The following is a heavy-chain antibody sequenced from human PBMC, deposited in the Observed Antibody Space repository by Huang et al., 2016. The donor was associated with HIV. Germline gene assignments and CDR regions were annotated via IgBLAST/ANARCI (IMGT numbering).Heavy chain of an antibody. J-gene: IGHJ4*02. CDR1: GGTFTTYT. CDR3: AREYYYDNSGYYFDY. V-gene: IGHV1-69*13. Sequence: QVQLVQSGAEVKKPGSSVKVSCKASGGTFTTYTITWVRQAPGQGLEWMGGSIPILGTPNYAQKFQGRVTITADESTSTAYMELSSLRSEDTAVYYCAREYYYDNSGYYFDYWGQGTLVTVSS. CDR2: SIPILGTP. D-gene: IGHD3-22*01.